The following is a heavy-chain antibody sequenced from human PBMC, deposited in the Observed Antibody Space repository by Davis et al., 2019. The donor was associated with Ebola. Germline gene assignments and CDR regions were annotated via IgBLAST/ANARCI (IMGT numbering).Heavy chain of an antibody. J-gene: IGHJ4*02. D-gene: IGHD3-16*02. CDR3: ARGGYVWGSYRYDPFDY. CDR1: GGSFSGYY. V-gene: IGHV4-34*01. Sequence: MPSETLSLTCAVYGGSFSGYYWSWIRQPPGKGLEWIGEINHSGSTNYNPSLKSRVTISVDTSKNQFSLKLSSVTAADTAVYYCARGGYVWGSYRYDPFDYWGQGTLVTVSS. CDR2: INHSGST.